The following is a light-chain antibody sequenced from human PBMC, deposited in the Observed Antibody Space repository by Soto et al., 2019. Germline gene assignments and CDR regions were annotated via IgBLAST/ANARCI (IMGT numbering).Light chain of an antibody. CDR1: QSVGNY. Sequence: EIVLTQSPATLSLSPGERATLSCRASQSVGNYLVWYQLKPGQAPRLLIYDASNRATDIPARFSGSGSGTDFTLTISSLEPEDFVVYYCQQRSSWPLTFGGGTKVEIK. J-gene: IGKJ4*01. CDR2: DAS. CDR3: QQRSSWPLT. V-gene: IGKV3-11*01.